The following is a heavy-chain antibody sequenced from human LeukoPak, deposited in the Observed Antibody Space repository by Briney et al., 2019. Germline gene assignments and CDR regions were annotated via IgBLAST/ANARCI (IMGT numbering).Heavy chain of an antibody. D-gene: IGHD6-13*01. V-gene: IGHV1-2*06. CDR2: INPNSGGT. CDR3: ARRSIAAAVWDY. J-gene: IGHJ4*02. CDR1: GYTFTGYY. Sequence: GASVKVSCKASGYTFTGYYMHWVRQAPGQGLEWMGRINPNSGGTNYAQKFQGRVTMTRDTSISTAYTELSRLRSDDTAVYYCARRSIAAAVWDYWGQGTLVTVSS.